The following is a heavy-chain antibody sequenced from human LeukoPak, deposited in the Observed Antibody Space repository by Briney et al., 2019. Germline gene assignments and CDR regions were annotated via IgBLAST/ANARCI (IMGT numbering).Heavy chain of an antibody. CDR1: GGSFSGYY. Sequence: PSETLSLTCAVYGGSFSGYYWSWIRQPAGKGLEWIGRIYSTGSTNYNPSLESRVTMSVDTSKNQFSLKLNSVTAADTAVYYCARNRPSFDIWGQRTMVTVSS. J-gene: IGHJ3*02. D-gene: IGHD1-14*01. CDR3: ARNRPSFDI. V-gene: IGHV4-59*10. CDR2: IYSTGST.